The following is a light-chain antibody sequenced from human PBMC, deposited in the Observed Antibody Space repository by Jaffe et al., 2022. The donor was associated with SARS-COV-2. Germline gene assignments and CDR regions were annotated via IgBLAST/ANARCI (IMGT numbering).Light chain of an antibody. J-gene: IGLJ3*02. CDR3: CSYAGSSTWV. V-gene: IGLV2-23*01. CDR2: AGS. Sequence: QSALTQPASVSGSPGQSITLSCTGTSSDIGSYNLVSWYQHHPGKAPKLIIYAGSRRPSGISNRFSGSKSGNTASLTISGLQAEDEAHYYCCSYAGSSTWVFGGGTKLTVL. CDR1: SSDIGSYNL.